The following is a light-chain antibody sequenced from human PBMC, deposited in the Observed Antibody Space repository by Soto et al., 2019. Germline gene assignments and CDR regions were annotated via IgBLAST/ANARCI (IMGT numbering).Light chain of an antibody. CDR1: QSISSY. CDR3: QQSYSTPFT. CDR2: AAS. V-gene: IGKV1-39*01. Sequence: DIQMTQSPSSLSASVGDRVTITCRASQSISSYLNWYQQKPGKAPKLLIYAASSLQSGVTSRFSGSGSGTDFTLTISSLQPEDFATYYCQQSYSTPFTFGPWTKVDIK. J-gene: IGKJ3*01.